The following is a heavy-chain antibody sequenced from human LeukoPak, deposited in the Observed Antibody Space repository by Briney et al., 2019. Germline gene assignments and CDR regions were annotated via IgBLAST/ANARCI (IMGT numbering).Heavy chain of an antibody. CDR3: VKDFGYCISTSCHGSWFDP. V-gene: IGHV3-23*01. D-gene: IGHD2-2*01. CDR2: ISGSGGST. J-gene: IGHJ5*02. CDR1: GFTFSSYA. Sequence: PGGSLRLSCAASGFTFSSYAMSWVRQAPGKGLEWVSAISGSGGSTYYADSVKGRFTISRDNSKNTLYLQMNSLRAEDTAVYYCVKDFGYCISTSCHGSWFDPWGQGTLVTVSS.